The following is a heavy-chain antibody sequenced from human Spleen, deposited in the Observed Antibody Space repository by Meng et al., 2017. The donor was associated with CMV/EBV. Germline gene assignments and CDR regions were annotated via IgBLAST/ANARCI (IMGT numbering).Heavy chain of an antibody. Sequence: GESLKISCAASGFNFSRSAMHWVRQAPVKGLEWVAFIQSDGGRKYYAESVKGRFTVSRDNVNNRLFLQMTSLRAEDTAFYYCTPLYCTGANCYASWGQGTLVTVSS. CDR1: GFNFSRSA. CDR2: IQSDGGRK. J-gene: IGHJ4*02. CDR3: TPLYCTGANCYAS. V-gene: IGHV3-30*02. D-gene: IGHD2-2*01.